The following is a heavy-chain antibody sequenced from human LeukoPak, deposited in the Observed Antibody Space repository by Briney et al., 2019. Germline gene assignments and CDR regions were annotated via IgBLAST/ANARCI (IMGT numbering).Heavy chain of an antibody. CDR3: ARGDYYYDRSPPNFDY. CDR1: GYTFTSYY. V-gene: IGHV1-2*02. Sequence: ASVKVSCKASGYTFTSYYIHWVRQAPGQGLEWMGWINPNSGGTNYAQKFQGRVTMTRDTSIRTAYMELSRLRSDDTAVYYCARGDYYYDRSPPNFDYWGQGTLVTVSS. CDR2: INPNSGGT. D-gene: IGHD3-22*01. J-gene: IGHJ4*02.